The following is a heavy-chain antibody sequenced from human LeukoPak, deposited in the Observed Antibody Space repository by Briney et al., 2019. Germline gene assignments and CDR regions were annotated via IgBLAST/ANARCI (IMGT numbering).Heavy chain of an antibody. CDR1: GDSVSSNSFA. J-gene: IGHJ4*02. CDR2: TYYRSKWYN. V-gene: IGHV6-1*01. Sequence: SQTLSLTCAISGDSVSSNSFAWNWIRQSPSRGLEWLGRTYYRSKWYNDYAESVKSRISITPDTAKNQLSLQLNFVTPEDTAVYYCAREGPGYDYWGQGTLVTVSS. D-gene: IGHD6-13*01. CDR3: AREGPGYDY.